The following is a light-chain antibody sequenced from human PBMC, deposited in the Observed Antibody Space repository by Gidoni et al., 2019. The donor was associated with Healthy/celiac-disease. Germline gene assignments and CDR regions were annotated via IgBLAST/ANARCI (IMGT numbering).Light chain of an antibody. CDR2: AAY. Sequence: IQITQSPSSLSASVGDRVTITCRASQSISRYLNWYQQKPGKAPKLLIYAAYSVQSGVPSRFSGSGSGTDFTLTISSLQPEDFATYYCQQSYSTPWTFXQXTKVEIK. V-gene: IGKV1-39*01. CDR3: QQSYSTPWT. CDR1: QSISRY. J-gene: IGKJ1*01.